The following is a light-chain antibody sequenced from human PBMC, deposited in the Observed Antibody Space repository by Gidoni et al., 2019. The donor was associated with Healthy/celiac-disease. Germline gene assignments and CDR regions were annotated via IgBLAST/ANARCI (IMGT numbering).Light chain of an antibody. CDR1: SLRSYY. V-gene: IGLV3-19*01. J-gene: IGLJ2*01. Sequence: SSDLTQDPAVSVAFGQTVRITCQGDSLRSYYASWYQQKPGQAPVLVIYGKNNRPSGIPDRFSGYSSGNTASLTITGAQAEDEADYYCNSRDSSGNLVVFGGGTKLTVL. CDR2: GKN. CDR3: NSRDSSGNLVV.